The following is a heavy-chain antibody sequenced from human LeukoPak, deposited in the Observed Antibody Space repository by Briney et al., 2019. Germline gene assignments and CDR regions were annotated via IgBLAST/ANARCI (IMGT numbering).Heavy chain of an antibody. Sequence: GGSLRLSCAASGFTFSSYSMLWVRQAPGKGLEWVSYISSSSSTIYYADSVKGRFTISRDNAKNSLYLQMNSLRAEDTAVYYCARSNYDILTGLDPLDYWGQGTLVTVSS. CDR1: GFTFSSYS. D-gene: IGHD3-9*01. J-gene: IGHJ4*02. V-gene: IGHV3-48*04. CDR3: ARSNYDILTGLDPLDY. CDR2: ISSSSSTI.